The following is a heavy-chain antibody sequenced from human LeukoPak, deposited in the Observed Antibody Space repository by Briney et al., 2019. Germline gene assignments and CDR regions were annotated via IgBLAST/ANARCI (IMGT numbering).Heavy chain of an antibody. D-gene: IGHD6-19*01. V-gene: IGHV3-7*01. CDR2: IKQDGSEK. Sequence: GGSLRLSCAGFGITFSNYGMSWVRQAPGKGLEWVANIKQDGSEKYYVDSVKGRFTISRDNAKNSLYLQMNSLRAEDTAVYYCAREGSDWNYYYYMDVWGKGTTVTISS. J-gene: IGHJ6*03. CDR3: AREGSDWNYYYYMDV. CDR1: GITFSNYG.